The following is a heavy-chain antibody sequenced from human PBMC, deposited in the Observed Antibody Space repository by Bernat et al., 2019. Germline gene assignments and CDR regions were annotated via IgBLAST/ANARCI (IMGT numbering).Heavy chain of an antibody. CDR3: ARDFFIVSTIFSQHDFWCHF. D-gene: IGHD5/OR15-5a*01. Sequence: QVHLVESGGGVVQPGRSLRLSCAASGFSFSSYSMHWVRQAPGKGLEWVSIISHDGSNKYYADSVKGRFTIPRDNSKNTVYLQMNSLRADDTAVYYCARDFFIVSTIFSQHDFWCHFWGQGTLVIVS. V-gene: IGHV3-30-3*01. J-gene: IGHJ4*02. CDR1: GFSFSSYS. CDR2: ISHDGSNK.